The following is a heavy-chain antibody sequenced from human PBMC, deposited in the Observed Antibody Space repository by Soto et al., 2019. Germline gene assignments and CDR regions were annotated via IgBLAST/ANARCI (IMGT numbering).Heavy chain of an antibody. D-gene: IGHD3-22*01. CDR2: ISTTSSTI. Sequence: EVQLVESGGGLVQPGGSLRLSCAASGFTFSSYSMNWVRQAPGKGLEWVSYISTTSSTIWYPDSVKGRFTISRDNVKNSLYLQMNSLRDEDTAVYYCVRGSSGSDYWGQGTLVTVSS. V-gene: IGHV3-48*02. J-gene: IGHJ4*02. CDR3: VRGSSGSDY. CDR1: GFTFSSYS.